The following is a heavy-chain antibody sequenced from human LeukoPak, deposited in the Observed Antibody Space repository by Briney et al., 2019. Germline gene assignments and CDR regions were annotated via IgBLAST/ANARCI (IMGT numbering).Heavy chain of an antibody. CDR1: GASISSGAYH. CDR3: ATYYGSQGGSGS. V-gene: IGHV4-30-4*01. D-gene: IGHD3-10*01. Sequence: SETLSLTCTVSGASISSGAYHWSWIRQAPGKGLEWIGHSGTTSYNPSLNGRVSISVDTSKNQFSLRLTSVTAADTAVYFCATYYGSQGGSGSWGQGTLVTVSS. J-gene: IGHJ5*02. CDR2: SGTT.